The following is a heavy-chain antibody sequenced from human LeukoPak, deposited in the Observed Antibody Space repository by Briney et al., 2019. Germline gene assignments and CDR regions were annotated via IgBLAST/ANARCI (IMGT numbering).Heavy chain of an antibody. D-gene: IGHD2-15*01. CDR2: INPNSGGT. J-gene: IGHJ5*02. Sequence: ASVKVSCKASGYTFTGYYMHWVRQAPGQGLEWMGRINPNSGGTNYARKFQGRVTMTRDTSISTAYMELSRLRSDDTAVYYCARSTVGYCSGGSSYSGDNWFDPWGQGTLVTVSS. CDR3: ARSTVGYCSGGSSYSGDNWFDP. V-gene: IGHV1-2*06. CDR1: GYTFTGYY.